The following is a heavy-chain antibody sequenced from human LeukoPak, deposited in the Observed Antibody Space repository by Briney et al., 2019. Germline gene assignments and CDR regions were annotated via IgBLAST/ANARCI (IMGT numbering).Heavy chain of an antibody. CDR3: ASRRYYYGSSGYRT. CDR1: AGSFSGFY. Sequence: SETLSLTCAVYAGSFSGFYWSWIRQPPGKGLEWIGEINHGGITNYNPSLKSRVTISVDTSKNQFSLKLSSVTAADTAVYYCASRRYYYGSSGYRTWGQGTLVTVSS. CDR2: INHGGIT. D-gene: IGHD3-22*01. J-gene: IGHJ5*02. V-gene: IGHV4-34*01.